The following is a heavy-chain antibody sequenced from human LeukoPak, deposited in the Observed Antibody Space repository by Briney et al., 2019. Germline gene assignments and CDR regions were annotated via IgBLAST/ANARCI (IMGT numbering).Heavy chain of an antibody. V-gene: IGHV3-49*04. D-gene: IGHD3-10*02. CDR3: VRESVRDYYFDY. Sequence: GESLRLSCTGSGFRFGGYAVSWVRQAPGKGLEWVGFIRSKALYGTSEYAASVEGRFSISRDDSNSIAYLQMNSLKTEDTAVYFCVRESVRDYYFDYWGQGTLVTVSS. CDR1: GFRFGGYA. CDR2: IRSKALYGTS. J-gene: IGHJ4*02.